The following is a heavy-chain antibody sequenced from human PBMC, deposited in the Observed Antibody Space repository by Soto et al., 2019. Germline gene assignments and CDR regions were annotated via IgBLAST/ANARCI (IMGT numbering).Heavy chain of an antibody. CDR1: GGAFGRYS. D-gene: IGHD4-17*01. CDR3: ARCDDMTAVTTFEY. J-gene: IGHJ4*02. CDR2: VIPVFNTS. V-gene: IGHV1-69*01. Sequence: QVQLEQSGPEVKRPGTSVKVSCKASGGAFGRYSVSWVRQAPGQGLEWIGGVIPVFNTSNYSLKFQGRVAIFADLSTNTVFMELRSLRSEDTAVYYCARCDDMTAVTTFEYWGQGTLVTVSS.